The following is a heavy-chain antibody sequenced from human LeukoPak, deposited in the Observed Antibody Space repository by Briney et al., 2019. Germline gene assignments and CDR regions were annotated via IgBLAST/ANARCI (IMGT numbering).Heavy chain of an antibody. J-gene: IGHJ5*02. V-gene: IGHV4-4*07. D-gene: IGHD3-3*01. CDR3: ARAYYDFWSGYYHNWFDP. Sequence: PSETLSLTCTVSGGSISSYYWSWIRQPAGKGLEWIGRIYTSGSTNYNPSLKSRVTMSVDTSRNQFSLKLSSVTAADTAVYYCARAYYDFWSGYYHNWFDPWGQGTLVTVSS. CDR1: GGSISSYY. CDR2: IYTSGST.